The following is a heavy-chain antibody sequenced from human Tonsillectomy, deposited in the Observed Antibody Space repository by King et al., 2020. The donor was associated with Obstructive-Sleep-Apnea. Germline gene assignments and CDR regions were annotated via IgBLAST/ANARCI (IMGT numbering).Heavy chain of an antibody. CDR1: GGSINSYY. CDR2: IYTSGST. CDR3: ARDGSVGWFDS. Sequence: QLQESGPGLVKPSETLSLTCTVSGGSINSYYWRWIRQPAGKGLDGDGRIYTSGSTNYNPPLKSRVTLSVDTSKNQFSLKLSSVTAADTAVFYCARDGSVGWFDSWGQGTLVTVSS. J-gene: IGHJ5*01. D-gene: IGHD2-15*01. V-gene: IGHV4-4*07.